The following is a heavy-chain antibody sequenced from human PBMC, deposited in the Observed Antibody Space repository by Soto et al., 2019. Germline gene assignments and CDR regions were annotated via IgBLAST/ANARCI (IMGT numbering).Heavy chain of an antibody. Sequence: GESLKISCQASVYTFSTYWISWVRQMPGKDPEWMGTIDPSDSHANYSYSFQGHVSMSVDKSIGTAYLKWSGLKASDSAMYYCARITRSRHCVTKNCYSVARFDPWGQGTLVTVSS. J-gene: IGHJ5*01. V-gene: IGHV5-10-1*01. CDR3: ARITRSRHCVTKNCYSVARFDP. D-gene: IGHD6-13*01. CDR2: IDPSDSHA. CDR1: VYTFSTYW.